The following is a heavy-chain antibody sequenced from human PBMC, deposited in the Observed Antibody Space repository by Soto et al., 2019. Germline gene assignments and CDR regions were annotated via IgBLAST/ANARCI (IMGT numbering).Heavy chain of an antibody. CDR1: GYCFTNYW. CDR3: ARRAWCSSTSCSFDI. J-gene: IGHJ3*02. D-gene: IGHD2-2*01. Sequence: PGESLKISCQGSGYCFTNYWLGWVGQMPGKGLEWTGIIYPDDSDTRYSPSFQGQVPISADKSISTAYLQWSSQQACDTAMYYCARRAWCSSTSCSFDIRGQGTMVTVSS. V-gene: IGHV5-51*01. CDR2: IYPDDSDT.